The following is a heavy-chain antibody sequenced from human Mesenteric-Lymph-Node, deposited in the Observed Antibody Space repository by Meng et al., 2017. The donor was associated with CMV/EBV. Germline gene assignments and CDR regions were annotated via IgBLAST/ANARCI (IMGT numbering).Heavy chain of an antibody. V-gene: IGHV4-34*01. CDR2: INHSGST. CDR1: GGSFSGYY. J-gene: IGHJ4*02. D-gene: IGHD4-17*01. Sequence: CAFYGGSFSGYYWSWIRQPPGKGLEWIGDINHSGSTNYNPSLKSRVTISVDTSKNQFSLKLSSVTAADTAVYYCARPGRYGDYVYDYWGQGTLVTVSS. CDR3: ARPGRYGDYVYDY.